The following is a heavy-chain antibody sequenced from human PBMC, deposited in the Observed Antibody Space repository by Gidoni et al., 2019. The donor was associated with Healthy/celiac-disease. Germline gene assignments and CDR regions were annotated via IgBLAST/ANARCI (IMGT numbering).Heavy chain of an antibody. Sequence: VQLLASGGGLVQPGGSLRLSCAASAFTFSSYALRWVRQAPGKGLEWVSAISGGGGSTYYGDSVKGRFTISRDNSKNTLYLQMNSLRAEDTAVYYCAKEIHSGWYWFDPWGQGTLVTVSS. D-gene: IGHD6-19*01. J-gene: IGHJ5*02. CDR2: ISGGGGST. CDR3: AKEIHSGWYWFDP. CDR1: AFTFSSYA. V-gene: IGHV3-23*01.